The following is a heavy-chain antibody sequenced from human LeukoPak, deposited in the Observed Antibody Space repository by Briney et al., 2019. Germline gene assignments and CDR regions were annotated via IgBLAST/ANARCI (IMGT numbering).Heavy chain of an antibody. D-gene: IGHD2-2*01. J-gene: IGHJ4*02. Sequence: SETLTLTCTVSGGSISSYYWSWIRQPPGKGLEWIGYIYYSGSINYNPSLKSRVTISVDPSKNQFSLKLSSVTAADTAVYYCARHPRGYWSSTSCYGGDWVYFSYWGQGTLVTVSS. CDR2: IYYSGSI. CDR1: GGSISSYY. V-gene: IGHV4-59*08. CDR3: ARHPRGYWSSTSCYGGDWVYFSY.